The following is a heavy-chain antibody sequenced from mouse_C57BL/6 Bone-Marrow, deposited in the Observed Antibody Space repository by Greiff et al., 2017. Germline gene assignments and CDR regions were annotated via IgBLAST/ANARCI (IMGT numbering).Heavy chain of an antibody. CDR1: GYTFTSYW. CDR2: IDPSDRYT. J-gene: IGHJ2*01. D-gene: IGHD2-3*01. Sequence: VKLQQPGAELVKPGASVKLSCKASGYTFTSYWMQWVKQRPGQGLEWIGEIDPSDRYTNYNQKFKGKATLTVDTSSSTAYMQLSSLTSEDSAVYYCARSRWLLIFDYWGQGTTLTVSS. V-gene: IGHV1-50*01. CDR3: ARSRWLLIFDY.